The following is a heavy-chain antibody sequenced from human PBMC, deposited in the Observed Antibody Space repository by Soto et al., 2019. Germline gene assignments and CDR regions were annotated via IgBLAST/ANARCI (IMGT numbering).Heavy chain of an antibody. Sequence: QVQLQESGPGLVKPSQTLSLTCTVSGGSISSGGYYLSWIRQHPGKGLECIGYIYYSGSTYYNPSLKSRVTISVDTSKNQFSLKLSSVTAADTAVYYCARADNDILTGYPKFDYWGQGTLVTVSS. V-gene: IGHV4-31*03. CDR1: GGSISSGGYY. CDR2: IYYSGST. CDR3: ARADNDILTGYPKFDY. D-gene: IGHD3-9*01. J-gene: IGHJ4*02.